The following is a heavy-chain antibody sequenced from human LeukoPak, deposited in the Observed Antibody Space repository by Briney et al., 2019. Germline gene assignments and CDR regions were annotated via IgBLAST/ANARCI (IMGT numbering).Heavy chain of an antibody. V-gene: IGHV7-4-1*02. Sequence: ASVKVSCKASGYTFSSHAMIWVRQAPGQGFEWMGWINTNTGNPRYGQGFTGRFVFSLDTSVSTAYLQISSLKAEDTAVYFCARTRIPFYFGSGSPDYWGQGTLVTVSS. CDR2: INTNTGNP. CDR3: ARTRIPFYFGSGSPDY. D-gene: IGHD3-10*01. CDR1: GYTFSSHA. J-gene: IGHJ4*02.